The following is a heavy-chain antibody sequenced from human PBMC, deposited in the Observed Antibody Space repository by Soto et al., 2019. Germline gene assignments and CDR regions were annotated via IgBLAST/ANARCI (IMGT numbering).Heavy chain of an antibody. Sequence: GSLRLSCAASGFTFSSYAMSWVRQAPGKGLEWVSAISGSGGSTYYADSVRGRFTISRDNSKNTLYLQMNSLRAEDTAVYYCAKGFEYSSSWYESSSYYYYYMDVWGKGTTVTVSS. J-gene: IGHJ6*03. V-gene: IGHV3-23*01. D-gene: IGHD6-13*01. CDR3: AKGFEYSSSWYESSSYYYYYMDV. CDR2: ISGSGGST. CDR1: GFTFSSYA.